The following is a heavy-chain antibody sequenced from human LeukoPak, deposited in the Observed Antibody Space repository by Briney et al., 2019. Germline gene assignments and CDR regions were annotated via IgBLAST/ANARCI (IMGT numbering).Heavy chain of an antibody. CDR1: GFTFSDYY. V-gene: IGHV3-7*01. D-gene: IGHD1-26*01. CDR3: ARGGELLRPADY. Sequence: GGALRLSCAATGFTFSDYYIKWIRPAPGEGVEGVANMNQDGSEKYYVDSVKGRFTISRDNAKNSLYLQMNNLRAEDTAVYYCARGGELLRPADYWGQGTLVAVSS. J-gene: IGHJ4*02. CDR2: MNQDGSEK.